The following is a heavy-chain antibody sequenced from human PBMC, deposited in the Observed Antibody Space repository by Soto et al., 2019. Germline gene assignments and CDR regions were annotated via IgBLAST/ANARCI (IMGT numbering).Heavy chain of an antibody. CDR1: GGSISSSSYY. D-gene: IGHD3-10*01. Sequence: XATLSLTCTVSGGSISSSSYYWGWIREPPGKGLEWIGSIYYSGSTYYNPSLKSRVTISVDTSKNQFSLKLSSVTAADTAVYYCARHGGLLWFGELSEWFDPWGQGTLVTVSS. V-gene: IGHV4-39*01. CDR3: ARHGGLLWFGELSEWFDP. J-gene: IGHJ5*02. CDR2: IYYSGST.